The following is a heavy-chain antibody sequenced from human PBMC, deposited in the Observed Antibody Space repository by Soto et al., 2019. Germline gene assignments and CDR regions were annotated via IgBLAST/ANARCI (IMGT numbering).Heavy chain of an antibody. CDR2: IYYSGST. Sequence: QVQLQESGPGLVKPSETLSLTCTVSGGSVSSGSYYWSWIRQPPGKGLEWIGYIYYSGSTNYNPSLKSRVTISVDTSKNQFSLKLSSVTAADTAVYYCARFPSDYTFDYWGQGTLVTVSS. J-gene: IGHJ4*02. V-gene: IGHV4-61*01. CDR3: ARFPSDYTFDY. CDR1: GGSVSSGSYY. D-gene: IGHD4-4*01.